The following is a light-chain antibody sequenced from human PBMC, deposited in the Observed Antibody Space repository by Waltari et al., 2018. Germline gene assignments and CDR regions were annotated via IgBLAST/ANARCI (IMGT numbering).Light chain of an antibody. Sequence: QSALTQPPSVSGAPGQSITISCTVTSSDIGNYPYVTCYQQHPGKAPKLMIYDVSKRHSGVSNRFSGSNSGNTASLTISGLQAEDEAHDYCNSYTGSSTLVVVGRGTKRTVL. J-gene: IGLJ2*01. CDR3: NSYTGSSTLVV. V-gene: IGLV2-14*03. CDR2: DVS. CDR1: SSDIGNYPY.